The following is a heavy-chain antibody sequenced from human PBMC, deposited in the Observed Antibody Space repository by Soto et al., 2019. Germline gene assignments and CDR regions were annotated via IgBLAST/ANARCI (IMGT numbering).Heavy chain of an antibody. CDR1: GFTFTGYG. Sequence: QVQLVESGGGVVQPGRSLRLSCAASGFTFTGYGMHWVRQAPGKGLEWVAVLWYDGSNKFYADSVKGRFTISGDNSNNTVYLQMNSLTADDTAVYYWARDCGGDCYPEYYLDYGGEGTVVTASS. CDR2: LWYDGSNK. D-gene: IGHD2-21*02. V-gene: IGHV3-33*01. CDR3: ARDCGGDCYPEYYLDY. J-gene: IGHJ4*02.